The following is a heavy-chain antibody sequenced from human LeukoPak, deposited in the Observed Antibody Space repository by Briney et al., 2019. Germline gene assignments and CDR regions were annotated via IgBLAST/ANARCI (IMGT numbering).Heavy chain of an antibody. D-gene: IGHD3-10*01. CDR2: INHSGST. CDR3: ARQNYYGNYFDY. J-gene: IGHJ4*02. Sequence: SETLSLTCAVYGGSFSGYYWSWIRQPPGKGLEWIGEINHSGSTNYNPSLKSRVTISVDTSKNQFSLKLSSVTAADTAVYYCARQNYYGNYFDYWGQGTLVTVSS. CDR1: GGSFSGYY. V-gene: IGHV4-34*01.